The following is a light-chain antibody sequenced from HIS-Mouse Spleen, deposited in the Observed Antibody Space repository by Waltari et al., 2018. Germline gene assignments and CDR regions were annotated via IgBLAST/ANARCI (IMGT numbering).Light chain of an antibody. V-gene: IGKV3-11*01. CDR2: DAS. CDR1: QSVSSY. CDR3: QQRSNWPT. Sequence: VLTQSPATLSLSPVSRATLSCRASQSVSSYLAWYQQKPGQAPRLLIYDASNRATGIPARFSGSGSGTDFTLTISSLEPEDFAVYYCQQRSNWPTFGGGTKVEIK. J-gene: IGKJ4*01.